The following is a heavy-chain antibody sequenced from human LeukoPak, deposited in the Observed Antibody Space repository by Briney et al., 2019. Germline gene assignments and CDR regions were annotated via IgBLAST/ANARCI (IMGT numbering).Heavy chain of an antibody. D-gene: IGHD3-22*01. CDR1: GYTFNRYG. J-gene: IGHJ3*02. V-gene: IGHV1-8*01. Sequence: ASVKVSCKASGYTFNRYGISWVRQAPGQGLEWMGWISTNSGYTGSAQKFQGRVTMTRNTSISTAYMELSSLRSEDTAVYYCARGRLESFSYYYDSSGYYSDAFDIWGQGTMVTVSS. CDR3: ARGRLESFSYYYDSSGYYSDAFDI. CDR2: ISTNSGYT.